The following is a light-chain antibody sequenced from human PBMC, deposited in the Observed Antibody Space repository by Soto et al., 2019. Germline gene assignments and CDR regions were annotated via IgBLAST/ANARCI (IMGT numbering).Light chain of an antibody. V-gene: IGLV2-8*01. J-gene: IGLJ2*01. CDR2: EVS. Sequence: QSVLTQPPSASGSPGQSVTISCTGTSSDVGGYNYVSWYQQHPGKAPKLMIYEVSKRPSGVPDRFSGSKSGNTASLTVSGLQAEDEADYCCSSYAGSNKLLFGGGTKLTVL. CDR1: SSDVGGYNY. CDR3: SSYAGSNKLL.